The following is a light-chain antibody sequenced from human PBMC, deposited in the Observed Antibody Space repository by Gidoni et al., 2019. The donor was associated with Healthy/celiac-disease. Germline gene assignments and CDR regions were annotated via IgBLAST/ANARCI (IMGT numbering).Light chain of an antibody. CDR3: QQYGSSPWT. V-gene: IGKV3-20*01. CDR1: QSVSSSY. Sequence: EIVLTQSPGTLSLSPGERATLSCRASQSVSSSYLAWYQKKPGQAPRLLIYGASSRATGIPDRFSGSGSGTDVTLTIRRLEPEDFAVYYCQQYGSSPWTVGQGTKVEIK. J-gene: IGKJ1*01. CDR2: GAS.